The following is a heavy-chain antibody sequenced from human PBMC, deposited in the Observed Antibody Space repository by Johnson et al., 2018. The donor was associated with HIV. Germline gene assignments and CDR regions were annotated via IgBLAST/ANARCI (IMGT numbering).Heavy chain of an antibody. CDR2: IFSGGST. D-gene: IGHD1-26*01. CDR1: GFTVSNNY. J-gene: IGHJ3*02. CDR3: AREMGREDDAFDI. Sequence: VQLVESGGGLVQPGGSLRLSCAASGFTVSNNYMTWVSQAPGKGLEWVSVIFSGGSTYYADSVTGRFTISRDSSKNTLYLQINSLRAEDTAGYYWAREMGREDDAFDIWGQGTMVTVSS. V-gene: IGHV3-66*01.